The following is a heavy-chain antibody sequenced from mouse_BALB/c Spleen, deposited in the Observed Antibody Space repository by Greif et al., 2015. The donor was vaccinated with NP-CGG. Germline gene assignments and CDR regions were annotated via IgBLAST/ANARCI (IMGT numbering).Heavy chain of an antibody. V-gene: IGHV5-6-5*01. CDR2: ISSGGST. D-gene: IGHD2-4*01. J-gene: IGHJ3*01. CDR3: ARGPFYYDYDVEGAWFAY. CDR1: GFTFSSYA. Sequence: EVMLVESGGGLVKPGGSLKLSCAASGFTFSSYAMSWVRQTPEKRLEWVASISSGGSTYYPDSVKGRFTISRDNARNILYLQMSSLRSEDTAMYYCARGPFYYDYDVEGAWFAYWGQGTLVTVSA.